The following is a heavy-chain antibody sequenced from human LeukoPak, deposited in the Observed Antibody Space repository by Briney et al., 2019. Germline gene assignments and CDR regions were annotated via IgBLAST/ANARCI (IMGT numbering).Heavy chain of an antibody. CDR2: INPNSGGT. J-gene: IGHJ4*02. D-gene: IGHD3-22*01. CDR1: GYTFTGYY. V-gene: IGHV1-2*02. Sequence: ASVKVSCKASGYTFTGYYMHWVRQAPGQGLEWMGCINPNSGGTNYAQKFQGRVTMTRDTSISTAYMELSRLRSDDTAVYYCARAAYYYDSSGYPDYWGQGTLVTVSS. CDR3: ARAAYYYDSSGYPDY.